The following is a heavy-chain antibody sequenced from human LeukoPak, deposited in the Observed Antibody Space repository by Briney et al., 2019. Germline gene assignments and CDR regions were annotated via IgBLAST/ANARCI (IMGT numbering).Heavy chain of an antibody. CDR2: ISSSGSTI. CDR1: GFTFSDYY. Sequence: PGGSLRLSCAASGFTFSDYYMSWIRQAPGKGLEWVSYISSSGSTIYYADSVKGRFTISRDNAKNSLYLQMNSLRAEDTAVYYCARELQEPGYSSSWYGYYYGMDVWGQGTTVTVSS. CDR3: ARELQEPGYSSSWYGYYYGMDV. J-gene: IGHJ6*02. D-gene: IGHD6-13*01. V-gene: IGHV3-11*04.